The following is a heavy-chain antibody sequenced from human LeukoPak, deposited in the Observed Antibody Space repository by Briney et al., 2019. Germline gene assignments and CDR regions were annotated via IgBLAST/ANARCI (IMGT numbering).Heavy chain of an antibody. J-gene: IGHJ4*02. CDR1: GFTLSSYA. Sequence: GGSLRLSCAASGFTLSSYAMSWVRQAPGKGLEWVSAISDTGNTYHADSVKGRFTISRDSSKNTLFLQMNSLRAEDTALYYCARVGRRWLAYFDYWGQGTLVTVSS. D-gene: IGHD6-19*01. V-gene: IGHV3-23*01. CDR3: ARVGRRWLAYFDY. CDR2: ISDTGNT.